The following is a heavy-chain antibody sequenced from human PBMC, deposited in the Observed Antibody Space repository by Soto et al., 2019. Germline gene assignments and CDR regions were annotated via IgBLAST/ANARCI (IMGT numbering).Heavy chain of an antibody. D-gene: IGHD3-22*01. CDR3: AKDRAQYYDSSGYQNIYYYYGMDV. CDR1: GFTFSSYA. Sequence: GGSLRLSCAASGFTFSSYAMSWVRQAPGKGLEWVSAISGSGGSTYYADYVKGRFTISRDNSKNKLYLQMNSLRAEDTALYYCAKDRAQYYDSSGYQNIYYYYGMDVWGQGTTVTVSS. J-gene: IGHJ6*02. CDR2: ISGSGGST. V-gene: IGHV3-23*01.